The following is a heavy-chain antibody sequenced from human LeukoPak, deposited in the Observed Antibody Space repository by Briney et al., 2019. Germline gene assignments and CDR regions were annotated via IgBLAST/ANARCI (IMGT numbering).Heavy chain of an antibody. J-gene: IGHJ4*02. V-gene: IGHV4-59*01. CDR1: RGSLSSYY. CDR3: ARSSYVCSGYSPDYFDF. Sequence: SETLSLTCTVSRGSLSSYYWSWIRQPPGKGLEWIGYIYYGGSTNYNPSLKSRVTMSVDTSKNQFSLKLSSVTAADTAKYYCARSSYVCSGYSPDYFDFWGQGTLVSVSS. D-gene: IGHD3-22*01. CDR2: IYYGGST.